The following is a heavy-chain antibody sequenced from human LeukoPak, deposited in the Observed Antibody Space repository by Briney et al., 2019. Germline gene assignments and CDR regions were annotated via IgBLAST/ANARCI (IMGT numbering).Heavy chain of an antibody. J-gene: IGHJ4*02. V-gene: IGHV3-11*04. CDR2: ISSSGDTI. CDR3: AREKGIAARPGDY. Sequence: GGSLRLSCVASGFTLSHYYMTWIRQAPGKGLEWLSCISSSGDTIYYADSVKGRFTISRDNAKNSLYLQMNSLRAEDTAVYYCAREKGIAARPGDYWGQGTLVTVSS. D-gene: IGHD6-6*01. CDR1: GFTLSHYY.